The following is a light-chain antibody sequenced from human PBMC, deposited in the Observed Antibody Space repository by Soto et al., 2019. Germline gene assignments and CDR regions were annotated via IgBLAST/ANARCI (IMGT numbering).Light chain of an antibody. V-gene: IGLV2-8*01. Sequence: QSVLTQPPSASGSPGQSVTISCTGTGSDVGGYNYVSWYQQHPGKAPKLMIYEVSKRPSGVPDRFSGSKSGNTASLTVSGLQAEDEADYYCSSYAGSNIVVFGGGTKVTVL. CDR3: SSYAGSNIVV. CDR2: EVS. CDR1: GSDVGGYNY. J-gene: IGLJ2*01.